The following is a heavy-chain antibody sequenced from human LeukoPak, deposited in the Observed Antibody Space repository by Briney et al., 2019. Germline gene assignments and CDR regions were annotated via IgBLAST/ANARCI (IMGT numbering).Heavy chain of an antibody. D-gene: IGHD1-1*01. CDR3: AKYLMRTIGAFDI. Sequence: PGGSLRLSCAASGFTFDDYDMHWVRQPPGKGLEWVSGISWNSGSIGYAHSVEGRFTISRDNSKNSLYLQMNCLRAEDMAVYYCAKYLMRTIGAFDIWGQGTMVTVSS. J-gene: IGHJ3*02. CDR2: ISWNSGSI. CDR1: GFTFDDYD. V-gene: IGHV3-9*03.